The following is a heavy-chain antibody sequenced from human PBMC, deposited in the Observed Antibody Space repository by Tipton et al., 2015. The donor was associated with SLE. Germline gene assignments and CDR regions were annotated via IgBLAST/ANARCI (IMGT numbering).Heavy chain of an antibody. D-gene: IGHD6-19*01. CDR1: GYTFTSYA. CDR3: ARARSGWHTWFDP. CDR2: INAGNGNT. Sequence: QSGAEVKKPGASVKVSCKASGYTFTSYAMHWVRQAPGQRLEWMGWINAGNGNTKYSQKFQGRVTITRDTSASTAYMELSSLRSEDTAVYYCARARSGWHTWFDPWGQGPLVTVSS. V-gene: IGHV1-3*01. J-gene: IGHJ5*02.